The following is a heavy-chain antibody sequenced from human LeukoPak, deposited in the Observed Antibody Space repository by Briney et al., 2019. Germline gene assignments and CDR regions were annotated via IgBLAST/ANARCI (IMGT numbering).Heavy chain of an antibody. D-gene: IGHD1-26*01. CDR1: GGSISSYY. V-gene: IGHV4-59*08. CDR2: IYYSGST. CDR3: ARHSKLGDY. J-gene: IGHJ4*02. Sequence: PSETLSLTCTVSGGSISSYYWSWIRQPPGKGLEWIGYIYYSGSTYYNPSLKSRVTISVDTSKNQFSLKLSSVTAADAAVYYCARHSKLGDYWGQGTLVTVSS.